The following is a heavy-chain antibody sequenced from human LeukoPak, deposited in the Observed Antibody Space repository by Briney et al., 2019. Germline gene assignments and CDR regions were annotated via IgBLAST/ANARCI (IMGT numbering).Heavy chain of an antibody. J-gene: IGHJ3*02. CDR2: IYTSGST. Sequence: SETLSLTCTVSGGSISSYYWSWIRQPAGKGLEWIGRIYTSGSTNYNPSLKSRVTMSVDTSKNQFSLKLSSVTAADTAVYYCARMEEELLYPQAFDIWGQGTMVTVSS. CDR1: GGSISSYY. D-gene: IGHD3-10*01. CDR3: ARMEEELLYPQAFDI. V-gene: IGHV4-4*07.